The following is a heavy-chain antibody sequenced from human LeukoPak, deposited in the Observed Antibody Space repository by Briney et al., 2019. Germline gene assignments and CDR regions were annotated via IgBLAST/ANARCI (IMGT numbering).Heavy chain of an antibody. D-gene: IGHD6-19*01. V-gene: IGHV4-59*08. J-gene: IGHJ4*02. CDR1: GGSISSYY. Sequence: PSETLSLTCTVSGGSISSYYWSWIRQPPGKGLEWIGYIYYSGSTNYNPSLKSRVTISVDTSKNQFSLKLSSVTAADTAVYYCAGNSGWYTDYWGQGTLVTVSS. CDR3: AGNSGWYTDY. CDR2: IYYSGST.